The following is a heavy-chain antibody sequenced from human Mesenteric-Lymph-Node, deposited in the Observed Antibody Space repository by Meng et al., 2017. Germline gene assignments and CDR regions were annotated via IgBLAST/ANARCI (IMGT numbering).Heavy chain of an antibody. CDR2: IITDTGIP. Sequence: QVQRVQSGAEANKPGAAGKSSCKASGYTITSNAINWVRQAPGQGLEWMGWIITDTGIPTYDQAFTGRFVFSLDTSVSTTYLQITSLKAEDTAVYYCARWNGRDRGFDYWGQGTLVTVSS. CDR1: GYTITSNA. J-gene: IGHJ4*02. D-gene: IGHD1-1*01. CDR3: ARWNGRDRGFDY. V-gene: IGHV7-4-1*02.